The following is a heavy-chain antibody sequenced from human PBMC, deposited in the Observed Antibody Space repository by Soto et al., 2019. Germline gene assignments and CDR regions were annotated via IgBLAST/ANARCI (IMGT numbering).Heavy chain of an antibody. CDR2: INTDGGTT. Sequence: EVQLEESGGDLVQPGGSLRLSCTASGFIFSSYWMHWVRQAPGKGLVWVSRINTDGGTTTYAESVKGRFTISRYNARNTLYLQMNSLRPEDTALYYCVRVGSGSYSWRDPWGQGTLVTVSS. J-gene: IGHJ5*02. D-gene: IGHD1-26*01. V-gene: IGHV3-74*01. CDR3: VRVGSGSYSWRDP. CDR1: GFIFSSYW.